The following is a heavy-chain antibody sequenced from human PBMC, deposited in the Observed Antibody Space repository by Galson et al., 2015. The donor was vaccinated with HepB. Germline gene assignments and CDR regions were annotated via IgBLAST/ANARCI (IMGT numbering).Heavy chain of an antibody. V-gene: IGHV3-15*01. J-gene: IGHJ5*02. CDR3: TTDVYFSSYWSWLDP. Sequence: IKSKTDGGAMEYAAPVKDRFTISRDDSRNTLYLQMHSLKTDDTAVYYCTTDVYFSSYWSWLDPWCQGTLVTISS. D-gene: IGHD2-2*01. CDR2: IKSKTDGGAM.